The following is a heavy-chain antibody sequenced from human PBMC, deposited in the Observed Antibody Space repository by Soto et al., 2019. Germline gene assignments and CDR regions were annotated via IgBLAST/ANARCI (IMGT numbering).Heavy chain of an antibody. Sequence: PGGSLRLSCAASGFTFSIYAMSWVRQAPGKGLEWVSAISGSGDNTYYADPVKGRFTISRDNSKNTLYLQMNYLRVEDTAVYYCARVLKSSGWDNDVFDIWGQGTMVTVSS. CDR1: GFTFSIYA. CDR2: ISGSGDNT. J-gene: IGHJ3*02. CDR3: ARVLKSSGWDNDVFDI. V-gene: IGHV3-23*01. D-gene: IGHD6-19*01.